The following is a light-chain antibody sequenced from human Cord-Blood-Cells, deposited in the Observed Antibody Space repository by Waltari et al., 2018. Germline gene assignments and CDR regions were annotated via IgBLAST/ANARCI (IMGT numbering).Light chain of an antibody. CDR2: EVS. CDR3: CSYAGSSTYYV. J-gene: IGLJ1*01. CDR1: SSDVWSYNL. Sequence: QSALTQPASVSGSPGPSLRIPCTGTSSDVWSYNLVSWYQQHPGKAPKLMIYEVSRRPSGVSNRFSGSKSGNTASLTITGLQAEDEADYYCCSYAGSSTYYVFGTGTKVTGL. V-gene: IGLV2-23*02.